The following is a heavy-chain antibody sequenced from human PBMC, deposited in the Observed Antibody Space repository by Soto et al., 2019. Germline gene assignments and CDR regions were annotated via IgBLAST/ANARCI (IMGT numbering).Heavy chain of an antibody. D-gene: IGHD6-13*01. CDR3: ARVPCLGSSWYGIDP. V-gene: IGHV4-59*01. CDR2: IYYSGST. CDR1: GGSISSYY. J-gene: IGHJ5*02. Sequence: SETLSLTCTVSGGSISSYYWSWIRQPPGKGLEWIGYIYYSGSTNYNPSLKSRVTISVDTSKNQFSLKLSSVTAADTAVYYCARVPCLGSSWYGIDPWGQGTLVTVSS.